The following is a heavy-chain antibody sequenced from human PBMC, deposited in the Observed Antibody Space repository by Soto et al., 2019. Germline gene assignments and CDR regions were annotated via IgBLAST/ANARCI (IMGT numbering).Heavy chain of an antibody. J-gene: IGHJ4*02. CDR1: GFTLSKAW. CDR3: TTDALRFLGWFSY. Sequence: EVQLVESGGGLVKPGGSRRLSCVTSGFTLSKAWMSWVRQAPGKGLEWVGRIKSDSDGGTTDYAAPVKGRFTISRDDSKNTVYLQMNSLKTEDTAVYYCTTDALRFLGWFSYWGQGTLVTVSS. CDR2: IKSDSDGGTT. D-gene: IGHD3-3*01. V-gene: IGHV3-15*01.